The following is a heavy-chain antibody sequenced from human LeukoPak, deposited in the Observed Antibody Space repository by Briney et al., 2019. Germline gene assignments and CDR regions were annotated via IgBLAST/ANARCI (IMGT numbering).Heavy chain of an antibody. V-gene: IGHV4-4*07. Sequence: SETLSLTCTVSGGSISSYYWSWIRQPAGKGLEWIGRIYTSGSTNYNPSLKSRVTMSVDTSKNQFSLKLSSVTAADTAVYYCARDRHSGSWYSNYYYGMDVWGQGTTVTVSS. D-gene: IGHD6-13*01. J-gene: IGHJ6*02. CDR3: ARDRHSGSWYSNYYYGMDV. CDR2: IYTSGST. CDR1: GGSISSYY.